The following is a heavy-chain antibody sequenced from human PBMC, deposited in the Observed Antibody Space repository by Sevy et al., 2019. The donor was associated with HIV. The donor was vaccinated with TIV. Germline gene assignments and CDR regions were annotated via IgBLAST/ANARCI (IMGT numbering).Heavy chain of an antibody. D-gene: IGHD2-8*01. CDR1: GFTFSKYS. CDR3: AREGCTKPHDY. V-gene: IGHV3-23*01. CDR2: LSFGGGEI. Sequence: GGSLRLSCAASGFTFSKYSMSWVRQPPGKGLEWVSTLSFGGGEINYADSVKGRFTISGDNSKSSVYLQMNNLRPEDTAGYYCAREGCTKPHDYWGQGTLVTVSS. J-gene: IGHJ4*02.